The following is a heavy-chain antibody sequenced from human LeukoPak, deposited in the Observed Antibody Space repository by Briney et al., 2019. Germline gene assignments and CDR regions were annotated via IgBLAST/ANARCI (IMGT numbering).Heavy chain of an antibody. CDR3: ARDNYGDYLFDY. Sequence: GGSLRLSCAASGFTFSSYSMNWVRQAPGKGLEWVSVIYSGGSTYYADSVKGRFTISRDNSKNTLYLQMNSLRAEDTAVYYCARDNYGDYLFDYWGQGTLVTVSS. CDR2: IYSGGST. D-gene: IGHD4-17*01. CDR1: GFTFSSYS. V-gene: IGHV3-53*01. J-gene: IGHJ4*02.